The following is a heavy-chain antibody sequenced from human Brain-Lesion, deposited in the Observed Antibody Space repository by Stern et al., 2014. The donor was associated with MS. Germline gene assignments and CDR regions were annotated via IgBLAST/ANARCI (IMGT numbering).Heavy chain of an antibody. J-gene: IGHJ4*02. CDR1: GGSISSSTYY. D-gene: IGHD1-26*01. CDR2: IYYSGFT. Sequence: QVQLQESGPGLVKPSETLSLTCTVSGGSISSSTYYWAWIRQPPGKGLEWIGNIYYSGFTYYNPSLKSRVTISGDMSKNQFSLKLSSVTAADTAIYYCARHDSVPRPSQLYSARDRGPGYFDYWGQGTLVTVSS. V-gene: IGHV4-39*01. CDR3: ARHDSVPRPSQLYSARDRGPGYFDY.